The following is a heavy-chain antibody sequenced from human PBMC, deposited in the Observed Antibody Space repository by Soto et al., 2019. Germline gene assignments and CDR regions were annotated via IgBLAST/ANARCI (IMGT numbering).Heavy chain of an antibody. CDR3: ARMGLLLGELSRNWFDP. CDR2: IYSSGRT. Sequence: QVQLQESGPGLVKPSQTLSLTCSLSGGSINSDEFYWTWIRQSPGKGLEWIGYIYSSGRTHYNPSLKSRINISLDTSNNLLSLRLSSVTAADTAVYYCARMGLLLGELSRNWFDPWGRGTLVTVSS. CDR1: GGSINSDEFY. J-gene: IGHJ5*02. D-gene: IGHD3-16*02. V-gene: IGHV4-31*03.